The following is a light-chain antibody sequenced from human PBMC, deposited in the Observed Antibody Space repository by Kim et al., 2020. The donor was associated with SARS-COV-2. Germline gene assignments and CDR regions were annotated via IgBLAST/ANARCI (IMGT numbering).Light chain of an antibody. CDR3: SSFTTRITLV. Sequence: QSVLTQPASVSGSPGQSITISCTGTISNIGSYNYVSWHQQHPGKAPKLMIYDVNKRPSGISSRFSGSKSGSTASLTISGLQSEDEADYYCSSFTTRITLVFGGGTKVTVL. CDR1: ISNIGSYNY. CDR2: DVN. V-gene: IGLV2-14*03. J-gene: IGLJ3*02.